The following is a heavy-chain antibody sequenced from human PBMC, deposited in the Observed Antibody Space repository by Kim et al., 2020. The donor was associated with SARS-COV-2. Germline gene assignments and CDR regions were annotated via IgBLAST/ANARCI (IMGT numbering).Heavy chain of an antibody. V-gene: IGHV3-11*06. Sequence: GRFTISRDNAKSSVYLQMNSLRAEDTAVYFCARGTNFDFWGQGTLVTVSS. CDR3: ARGTNFDF. J-gene: IGHJ4*02.